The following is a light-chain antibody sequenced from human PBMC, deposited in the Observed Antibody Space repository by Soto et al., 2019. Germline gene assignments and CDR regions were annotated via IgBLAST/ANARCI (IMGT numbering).Light chain of an antibody. Sequence: IVMTQSPATLSVSPGERATISCRASQAISDNLAWYQHKPGQPPRLLIYGASSRATGIPDRFSGSGSGTDFTLTISSLQSEDFAVYYCLQYDDWHRTFGQGTKVDI. J-gene: IGKJ1*01. V-gene: IGKV3D-15*01. CDR2: GAS. CDR3: LQYDDWHRT. CDR1: QAISDN.